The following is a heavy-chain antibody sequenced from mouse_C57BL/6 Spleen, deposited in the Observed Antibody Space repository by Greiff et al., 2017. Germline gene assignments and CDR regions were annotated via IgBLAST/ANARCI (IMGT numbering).Heavy chain of an antibody. CDR3: ARGDYDDYFDY. J-gene: IGHJ2*01. CDR2: IHPNSGST. V-gene: IGHV1-64*01. CDR1: GYTFTSYW. D-gene: IGHD2-4*01. Sequence: QVQLKEPGAELVKPGASVKLSCKASGYTFTSYWMHWVKQRPGQGLEWIGMIHPNSGSTNYNEKFKSKATLTVDKSSSTAYMQLSSLTSEDSAVYYCARGDYDDYFDYWGQGTTLTDAS.